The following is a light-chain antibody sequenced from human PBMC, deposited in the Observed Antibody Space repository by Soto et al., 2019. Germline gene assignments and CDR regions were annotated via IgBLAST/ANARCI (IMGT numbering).Light chain of an antibody. CDR1: QGIGYN. CDR2: TAS. Sequence: DIQMTQSPTSLSASVGDRVTITCRASQGIGYNLAWYQQKPGKVPKVLIYTASTLHSGVPSRFSGSGSGTEFTLTISSLQSEDFAVYYCQQYHSWPAFGRGTRLEIK. J-gene: IGKJ4*02. CDR3: QQYHSWPA. V-gene: IGKV1-27*01.